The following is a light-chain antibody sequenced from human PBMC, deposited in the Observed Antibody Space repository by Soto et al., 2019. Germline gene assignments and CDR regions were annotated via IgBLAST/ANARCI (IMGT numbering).Light chain of an antibody. CDR2: GAS. V-gene: IGKV3-11*01. CDR3: QQYGSSPLT. J-gene: IGKJ4*01. CDR1: ENVRTF. Sequence: EVVLTQSPATLSLSPGERATLSCRASENVRTFVDWYQQKPGQAPRLLIYGASNRATGIPPRFSGSGSGTDFTLTISNLEPEDFAVYYCQQYGSSPLTFGGGTKVEIK.